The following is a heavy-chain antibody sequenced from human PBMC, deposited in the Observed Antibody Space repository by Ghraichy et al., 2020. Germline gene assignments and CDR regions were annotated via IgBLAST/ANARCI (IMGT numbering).Heavy chain of an antibody. V-gene: IGHV3-9*01. CDR1: GFTFDDYA. Sequence: SLRLSCAASGFTFDDYAMHWVRQAPGKGLEWVSGLSWNSNSIGYADSVQGRFTISRDNAKNSLYLQMDSLKPEDTALYYCAKAQSVRDPPGDYWGQGTLVTVSS. CDR3: AKAQSVRDPPGDY. D-gene: IGHD3-10*01. J-gene: IGHJ4*02. CDR2: LSWNSNSI.